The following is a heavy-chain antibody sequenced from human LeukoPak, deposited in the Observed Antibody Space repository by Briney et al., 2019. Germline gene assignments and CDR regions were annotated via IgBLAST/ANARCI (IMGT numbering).Heavy chain of an antibody. CDR3: ARGYSSGHYFGLYYFDY. CDR1: GGSISSSSYY. CDR2: IYYSGST. D-gene: IGHD3-22*01. Sequence: SETLSLTCTVSGGSISSSSYYWGWIRQPPGKGLEWIGSIYYSGSTYYNPSLKSRVTISVDTSKNQFSLKLSSVTAADTAVYYCARGYSSGHYFGLYYFDYWGQGTLVTVSS. J-gene: IGHJ4*02. V-gene: IGHV4-39*07.